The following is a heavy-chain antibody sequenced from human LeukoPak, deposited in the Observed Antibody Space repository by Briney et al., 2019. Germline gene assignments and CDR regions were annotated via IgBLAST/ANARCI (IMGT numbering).Heavy chain of an antibody. CDR2: IYYSGST. CDR3: ARSQFYGSGSYQGRWFDP. Sequence: PSETLSLTCAVFGGSISSGDYSWSWIRQPPGKGLEWIGNIYYSGSTYYNPSLKSRVNISVDTSKNQFSLKLTSVTAADTAVYYCARSQFYGSGSYQGRWFDPWGQGTLVTVSS. J-gene: IGHJ5*02. D-gene: IGHD3-10*01. CDR1: GGSISSGDYS. V-gene: IGHV4-30-4*07.